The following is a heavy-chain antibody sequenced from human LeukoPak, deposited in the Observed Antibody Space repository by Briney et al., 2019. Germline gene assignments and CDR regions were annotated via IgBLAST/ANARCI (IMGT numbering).Heavy chain of an antibody. CDR3: ARFPSMAGNERWFDP. D-gene: IGHD6-19*01. CDR2: IHYSGST. J-gene: IGHJ5*02. Sequence: KPSETLSLTCTVSGGSISSYYWSWIRQPPGKGLEWIGYIHYSGSTNYNPSLKSRVTISVDTSKNQFSLKLSSVTAADTAVYYCARFPSMAGNERWFDPWGQGTLATVSS. V-gene: IGHV4-59*12. CDR1: GGSISSYY.